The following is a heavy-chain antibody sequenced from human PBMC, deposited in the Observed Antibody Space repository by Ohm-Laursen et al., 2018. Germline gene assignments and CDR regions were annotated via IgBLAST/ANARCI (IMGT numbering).Heavy chain of an antibody. CDR3: ARAHYYGSGIHYYYYGMDV. J-gene: IGHJ6*02. Sequence: TQTLTLTCTFSGFSLSTSGMCVSWIRQPPGKALEWLARIDWDDDKYYSTSLKTRLTISKDTSKNQVVLTMTNMDPVDTATYYCARAHYYGSGIHYYYYGMDVWGQGTTVTVSS. D-gene: IGHD3-10*01. V-gene: IGHV2-70*11. CDR2: IDWDDDK. CDR1: GFSLSTSGMC.